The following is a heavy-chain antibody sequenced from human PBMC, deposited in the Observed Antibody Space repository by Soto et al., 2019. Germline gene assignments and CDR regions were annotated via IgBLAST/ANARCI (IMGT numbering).Heavy chain of an antibody. CDR3: ARGGGGSYCSGGSCFFDY. V-gene: IGHV3-33*01. J-gene: IGHJ4*02. D-gene: IGHD2-15*01. CDR2: TWYDGSNK. Sequence: VHLVESGGGVVQPGRSLRLSCAASGFTFSYYGMHWVRQAPGKGLEWVAITWYDGSNKYYADSVKGRFTISRDNSMNTLHLQMNSLRAEDTAVYYCARGGGGSYCSGGSCFFDYWGPGTPVTVSS. CDR1: GFTFSYYG.